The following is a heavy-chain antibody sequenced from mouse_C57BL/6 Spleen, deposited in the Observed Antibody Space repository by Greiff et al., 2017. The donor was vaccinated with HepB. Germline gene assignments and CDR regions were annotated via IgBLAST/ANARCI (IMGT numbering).Heavy chain of an antibody. CDR1: GYTFTSYW. V-gene: IGHV1-59*01. CDR2: IDPSDSYT. D-gene: IGHD2-10*02. J-gene: IGHJ1*03. Sequence: QVQLQQSGAELVRPGTSVKLSCKASGYTFTSYWMHWVKQRPGQGLEWIGVIDPSDSYTNYNQKFKGKATLTVDTSSSTAYMQLSSLTSEDSAVYYCARSGGYGNSHWYFDVWGTGTTVTVSS. CDR3: ARSGGYGNSHWYFDV.